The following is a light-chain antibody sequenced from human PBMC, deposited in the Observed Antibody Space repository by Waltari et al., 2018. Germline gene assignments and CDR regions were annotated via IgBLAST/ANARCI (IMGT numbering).Light chain of an antibody. CDR1: QSVSRA. CDR2: GTA. Sequence: EIVLTQSPGTLSLSPGERATVACRASQSVSRALAWYQQKPGQAPRLLIYGTANRATGIPDRFSGSGSWTDFSLTISRLEPEDVAVYFCQHYVRLPATFGQGTKVEIK. V-gene: IGKV3-20*01. CDR3: QHYVRLPAT. J-gene: IGKJ1*01.